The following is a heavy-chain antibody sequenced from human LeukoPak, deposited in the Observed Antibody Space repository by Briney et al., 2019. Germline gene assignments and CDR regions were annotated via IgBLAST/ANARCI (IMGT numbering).Heavy chain of an antibody. CDR3: ARASALGYCSGGSCYVHFQH. CDR2: ISSSSSYI. CDR1: GFTFSSYS. Sequence: GGSLRLSCAASGFTFSSYSMNWVRQAPGKGLEWVPSISSSSSYIYYADSVKGRFTISRDNAKNSLYLQMNSLRAEDTAVYYCARASALGYCSGGSCYVHFQHWGQGTLVTVSS. J-gene: IGHJ1*01. D-gene: IGHD2-15*01. V-gene: IGHV3-21*01.